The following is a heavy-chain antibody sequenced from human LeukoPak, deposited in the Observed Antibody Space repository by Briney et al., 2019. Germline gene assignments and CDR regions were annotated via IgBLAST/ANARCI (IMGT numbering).Heavy chain of an antibody. Sequence: SETLSLTCTVSGGSIGNFFWSWIRQSPGEGLEWIGFIYENGRTSYTPSLKRRVTISVDMSKNQFSLTLTSMTAADTPVYYCARDSELGHWGRGILVTVTS. CDR3: ARDSELGH. CDR2: IYENGRT. D-gene: IGHD1-26*01. CDR1: GGSIGNFF. J-gene: IGHJ4*02. V-gene: IGHV4-59*01.